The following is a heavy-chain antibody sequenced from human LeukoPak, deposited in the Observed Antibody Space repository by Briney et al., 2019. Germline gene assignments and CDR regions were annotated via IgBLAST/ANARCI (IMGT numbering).Heavy chain of an antibody. V-gene: IGHV3-23*01. D-gene: IGHD4/OR15-4a*01. CDR1: GFTFSSHG. J-gene: IGHJ4*02. CDR2: ISSSGGTA. CDR3: ARRAGAYSHPYDY. Sequence: GGSLRLSCATSGFTFSSHGMSWVRQAPGKGLEWVSAISSSGGTAYYADSVKGRFTLSRDNSKNTLYLQMNSLRAEDTAVYYCARRAGAYSHPYDYWGQGTLVTVSS.